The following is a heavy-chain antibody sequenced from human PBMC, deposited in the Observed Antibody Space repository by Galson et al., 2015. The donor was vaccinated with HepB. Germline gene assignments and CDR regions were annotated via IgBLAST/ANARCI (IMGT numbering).Heavy chain of an antibody. J-gene: IGHJ4*02. V-gene: IGHV1-3*01. Sequence: SVKASCKASGYTFTSYAMHRVRQAPGQRLEWMGWINAGNGNTKYSQKFQGRVTITRDTSASTAYMELSSLRSEDTAVYYCASWARGDYDFGGWGQGTLVTVSS. D-gene: IGHD5-12*01. CDR2: INAGNGNT. CDR1: GYTFTSYA. CDR3: ASWARGDYDFGG.